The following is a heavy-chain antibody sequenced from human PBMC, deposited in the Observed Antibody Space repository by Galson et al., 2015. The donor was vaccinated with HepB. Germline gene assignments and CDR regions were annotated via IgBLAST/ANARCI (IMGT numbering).Heavy chain of an antibody. J-gene: IGHJ4*02. CDR1: GFTFSSYG. Sequence: SLRLSCAASGFTFSSYGMHWVRQAPGKGLEWVAVISYDGSNKYYADSVKGRFTISRDNSKNTLYLQMNSLRAEDTAVYYCVKDGLRYSSSSGVDYWGQGTLVTVSS. CDR3: VKDGLRYSSSSGVDY. D-gene: IGHD6-6*01. CDR2: ISYDGSNK. V-gene: IGHV3-30*18.